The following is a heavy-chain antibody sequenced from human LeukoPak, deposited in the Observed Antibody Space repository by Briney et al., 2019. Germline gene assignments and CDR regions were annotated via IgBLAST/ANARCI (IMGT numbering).Heavy chain of an antibody. CDR3: AKTLFYDRGHETFQH. D-gene: IGHD2/OR15-2a*01. CDR2: ISGSGGST. J-gene: IGHJ1*01. Sequence: GGSLRLSCAASGFTFRSYATSWVRQAPGKGLEWVSPISGSGGSTNYAPSVRGRVTLSRDTSKHTLYLQMNSLRAEDTAVYYCAKTLFYDRGHETFQHWGQGTLVTVSS. V-gene: IGHV3-23*01. CDR1: GFTFRSYA.